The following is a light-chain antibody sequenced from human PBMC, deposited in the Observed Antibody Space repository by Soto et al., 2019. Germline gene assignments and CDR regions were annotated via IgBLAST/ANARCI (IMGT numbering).Light chain of an antibody. J-gene: IGKJ1*01. CDR2: GAS. Sequence: EIVLTQSPGTLSLFPGERATRSCRASQSVSSSYLAWYQQKPGQAPRLLIYGASSRAAGIPDRFSGSGSGTDFTLTITRLEPEDFAVYYCQQYGSSPPWTFGQGTKVDIK. CDR1: QSVSSSY. V-gene: IGKV3-20*01. CDR3: QQYGSSPPWT.